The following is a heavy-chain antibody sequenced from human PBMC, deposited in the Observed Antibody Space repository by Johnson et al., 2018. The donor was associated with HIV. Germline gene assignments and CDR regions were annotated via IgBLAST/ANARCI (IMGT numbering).Heavy chain of an antibody. J-gene: IGHJ3*02. CDR1: GFTFSDYY. Sequence: QVQLVESGGGLVQPGGSLRLSCAASGFTFSDYYMNWVRQAPGKGLEWLSYISSSGTAKYYADSVKGRFTISRDNSKNTLYLQMNSLRAEDTAVYYCAKDVAARPATDAFDIWGQGTMVSVSS. D-gene: IGHD6-25*01. V-gene: IGHV3-11*04. CDR2: ISSSGTAK. CDR3: AKDVAARPATDAFDI.